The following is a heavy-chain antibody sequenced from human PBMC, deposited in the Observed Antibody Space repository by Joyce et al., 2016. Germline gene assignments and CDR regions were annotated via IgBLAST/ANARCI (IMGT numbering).Heavy chain of an antibody. J-gene: IGHJ4*02. CDR1: GFTFTGYY. CDR2: INSENGDT. Sequence: QVQLVQSGTEVKKPGASVKVSCKASGFTFTGYYMHWVRQASGQGLGMMGWINSENGDTHYAQNFQGRVTMTRDTSINTAYMEVTRLRADDTAFYYCAREGRPHGGFDYWGLGTLVTVSS. CDR3: AREGRPHGGFDY. V-gene: IGHV1-2*02.